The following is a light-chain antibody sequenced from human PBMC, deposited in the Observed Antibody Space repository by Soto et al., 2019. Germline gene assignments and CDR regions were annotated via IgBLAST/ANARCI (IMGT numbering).Light chain of an antibody. J-gene: IGKJ4*01. V-gene: IGKV3-20*01. CDR1: RSVSSSF. Sequence: EIVLTQSPGTLSLSPGGRATLSCRASRSVSSSFLAWYQQKPGQAPRLLINGASSRATGIPDRFSGSGSGTDFTLTISRLEPEDFAVYYCQQYGSSPPLSFGGGTKVEIK. CDR3: QQYGSSPPLS. CDR2: GAS.